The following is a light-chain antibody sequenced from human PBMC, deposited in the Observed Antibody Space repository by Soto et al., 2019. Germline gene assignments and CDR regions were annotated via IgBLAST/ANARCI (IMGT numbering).Light chain of an antibody. J-gene: IGKJ4*01. CDR3: QQFSNWPLT. CDR1: QSIRSD. V-gene: IGKV3-11*01. Sequence: EIVLTQSPVTLSLSPGERATLSCRASQSIRSDLAWYQQQPGQAPRLLIYDASKRATDIPARFSGGGSGTDFTLTISSLEPEDFAVYYCQQFSNWPLTFGGGTKVEIK. CDR2: DAS.